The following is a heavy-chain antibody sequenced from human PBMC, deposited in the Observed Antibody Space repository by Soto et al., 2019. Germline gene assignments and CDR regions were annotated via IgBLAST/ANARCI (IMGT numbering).Heavy chain of an antibody. CDR3: ALLGTGWYFDL. D-gene: IGHD2-8*02. CDR1: GFTFSSYG. Sequence: VQLLESGGDLVQPGGSLRLSCAACGFTFSSYGISWVRQAPGKGLEWVSGISNSGLTTYYADSVQGRFTISRDNSKNTLDLQMNSLRVEDTAVYYCALLGTGWYFDLWGRGTPVTVSS. V-gene: IGHV3-23*01. J-gene: IGHJ2*01. CDR2: ISNSGLTT.